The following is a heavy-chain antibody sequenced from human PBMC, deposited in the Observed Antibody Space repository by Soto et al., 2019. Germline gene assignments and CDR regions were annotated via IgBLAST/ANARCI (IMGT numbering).Heavy chain of an antibody. CDR1: GFTFSSYW. V-gene: IGHV3-74*01. D-gene: IGHD2-2*01. J-gene: IGHJ5*02. CDR3: ARDFARLYCSSTSCYAVSNWFDP. Sequence: EVKQVESGGGLVQPGGSLRLSCAASGFTFSSYWMHWVRQAPGKGLVWVSRINSDGSSTSYADSVKGRFTISRDNAKNTLYLQMNSLRAEDTAVYYCARDFARLYCSSTSCYAVSNWFDPWGQGTLVTVSS. CDR2: INSDGSST.